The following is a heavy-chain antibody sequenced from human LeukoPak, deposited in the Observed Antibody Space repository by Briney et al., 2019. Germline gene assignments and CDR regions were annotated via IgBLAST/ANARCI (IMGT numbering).Heavy chain of an antibody. J-gene: IGHJ4*02. CDR2: IPNSGNT. CDR3: ARHTNLVSVMVRWMYFDL. CDR1: GGSSSSSACY. Sequence: PSETLSLTCTVSGGSSSSSACYWGWIRQPPGKGLEWIRSIPNSGNTYYKPSLKSRVTISIDTSKNQFSLRLSSVTAADTAVYYCARHTNLVSVMVRWMYFDLWGQGTLVSVSS. V-gene: IGHV4-39*01. D-gene: IGHD2-8*01.